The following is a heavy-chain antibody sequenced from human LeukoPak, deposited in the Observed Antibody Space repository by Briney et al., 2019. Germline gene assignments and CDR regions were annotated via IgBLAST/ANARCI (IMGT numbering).Heavy chain of an antibody. V-gene: IGHV5-51*01. CDR3: ARGHIVGGHYFDY. CDR2: IYPGDSDT. D-gene: IGHD1-26*01. J-gene: IGHJ4*02. Sequence: GESLKISCKGSGYSFSSHWIGWVRQMPGKGLEWMGIIYPGDSDTRYSPSFQGQVTISADKSISTAYLQWSSLKASDTAMYYCARGHIVGGHYFDYWGQGTLVTVSS. CDR1: GYSFSSHW.